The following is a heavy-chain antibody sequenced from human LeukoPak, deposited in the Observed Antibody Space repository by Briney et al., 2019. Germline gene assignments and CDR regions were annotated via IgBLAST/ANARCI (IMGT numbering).Heavy chain of an antibody. Sequence: GASVKVSCKASGYTFTGYYMHWVRQAPGQGLEWMGWINPNSGGTNYAQKFQGRVTMTRDTSISTAYMELSRLRSDETAVYYCARARRARYYYGMDVWGQGTTVTVSS. CDR1: GYTFTGYY. V-gene: IGHV1-2*02. CDR2: INPNSGGT. J-gene: IGHJ6*02. CDR3: ARARRARYYYGMDV.